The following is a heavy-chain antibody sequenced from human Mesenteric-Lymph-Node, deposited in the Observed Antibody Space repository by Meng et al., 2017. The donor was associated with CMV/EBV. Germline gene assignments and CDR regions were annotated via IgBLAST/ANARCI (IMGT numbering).Heavy chain of an antibody. CDR1: GLTLNTYG. V-gene: IGHV3-30*02. CDR2: LHYDGGEK. J-gene: IGHJ4*02. Sequence: SGLTLNTYGMHWVRQAPGKGLEWVAFLHYDGGEKYYVDSVKGRFTISRDNAKNSLYLQMNSLRAEDTAVYYCARDAWWLLLRWYFDYWGQGTLVTVSS. D-gene: IGHD3-22*01. CDR3: ARDAWWLLLRWYFDY.